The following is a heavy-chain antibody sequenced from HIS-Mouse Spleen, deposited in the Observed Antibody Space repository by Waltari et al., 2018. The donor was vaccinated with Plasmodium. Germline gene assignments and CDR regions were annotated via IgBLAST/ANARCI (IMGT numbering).Heavy chain of an antibody. J-gene: IGHJ6*02. CDR2: IYTSGST. CDR1: GGSIISYH. CDR3: ARGPAAAGNWRHYGMDV. D-gene: IGHD6-13*01. Sequence: QVQLQESGPGLVQPSEPLSPTCTVSGGSIISYHCTWLRQPAGKRLEWIGRIYTSGSTNYNPSLKSRVTMSVDTSKNQFSLKLSSVTAADTAVYYCARGPAAAGNWRHYGMDVWGQGTTVTVSS. V-gene: IGHV4-4*07.